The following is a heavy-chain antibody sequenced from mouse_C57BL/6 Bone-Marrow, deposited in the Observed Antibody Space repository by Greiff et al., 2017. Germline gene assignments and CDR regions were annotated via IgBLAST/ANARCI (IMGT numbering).Heavy chain of an antibody. CDR2: INPYNGGT. CDR3: ARALYDAMDY. J-gene: IGHJ4*01. V-gene: IGHV1-19*01. Sequence: LVEPGASVKMSCKASGYTFTDYYMNWVKQSHGKSLEWIGVINPYNGGTSYNQKFKGKATLTVDKSSSTAYMELNSLTSEDSAVYYCARALYDAMDYWGQGTSVTVSS. CDR1: GYTFTDYY.